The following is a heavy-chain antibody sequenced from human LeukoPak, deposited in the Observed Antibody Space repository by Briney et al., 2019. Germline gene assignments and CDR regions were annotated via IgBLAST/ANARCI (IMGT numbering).Heavy chain of an antibody. CDR1: GGTFSSYA. Sequence: SVKVSCKASGGTFSSYAISWVRQAPGQGLEWMGRITPILGIANYAQKFQGRVTITADKSTSTAYMELSSLRSEDTAVYYCARDYGDYDYYFDYWGQGTLVTVSS. V-gene: IGHV1-69*04. J-gene: IGHJ4*02. D-gene: IGHD4-17*01. CDR3: ARDYGDYDYYFDY. CDR2: ITPILGIA.